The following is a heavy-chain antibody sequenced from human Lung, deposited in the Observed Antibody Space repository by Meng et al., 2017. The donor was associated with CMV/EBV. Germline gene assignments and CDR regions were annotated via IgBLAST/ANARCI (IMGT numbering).Heavy chain of an antibody. CDR2: IYHSGST. CDR1: GDSISSSNW. V-gene: IGHV4-4*02. CDR3: ARGDSSSSSSYFDH. D-gene: IGHD6-6*01. Sequence: SETLSLTCAVSGDSISSSNWWSWVRQPPGKGLEWIGEIYHSGSTNYNPSLKSRVTISVDKSKNQFSLKQSSVTAADTAVYYCARGDSSSSSSYFDHWGQGXLVTVSS. J-gene: IGHJ4*02.